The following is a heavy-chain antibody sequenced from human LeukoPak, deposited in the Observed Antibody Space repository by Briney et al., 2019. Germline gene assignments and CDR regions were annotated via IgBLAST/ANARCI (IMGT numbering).Heavy chain of an antibody. D-gene: IGHD3-10*01. V-gene: IGHV4-61*02. CDR3: ARAVTMIRGVYGQNWFDP. J-gene: IGHJ5*02. CDR1: GDSISSGDYY. Sequence: PSETLSLTCTVSGDSISSGDYYWGWIRQPAGKGLEWIGRISSSGSTNYNPSLKSRVTISVDTSKNQFSLKLSSVTAADTAVYYCARAVTMIRGVYGQNWFDPWGHGALVTVSS. CDR2: ISSSGST.